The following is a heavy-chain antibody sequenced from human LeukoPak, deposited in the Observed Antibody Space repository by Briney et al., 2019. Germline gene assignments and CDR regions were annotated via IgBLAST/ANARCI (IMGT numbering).Heavy chain of an antibody. CDR3: ARDPNFWSGYYKSNYYYGMDV. Sequence: ASVKVSCKASGYTFTSYAMYWVRQAPGQRLEWMGWINAGNGNTKYSQKFQGRVTITRDTSASTAYMELSSLRSEDTAVYYCARDPNFWSGYYKSNYYYGMDVWGQGTTVTVSS. V-gene: IGHV1-3*01. J-gene: IGHJ6*02. CDR2: INAGNGNT. CDR1: GYTFTSYA. D-gene: IGHD3-3*01.